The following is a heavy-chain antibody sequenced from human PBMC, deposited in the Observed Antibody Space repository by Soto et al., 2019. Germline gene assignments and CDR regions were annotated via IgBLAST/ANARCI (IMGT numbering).Heavy chain of an antibody. CDR1: GFTFSSYA. V-gene: IGHV3-23*01. J-gene: IGHJ4*02. Sequence: EVQLLESGGGLVQPGGSLRLSCAASGFTFSSYAMSWVRQAPGKGLEWVSAISGSGGSTYYADSVKGRFTISRDDSKNTLYLQMNSLRAEDTAVYYCAKATIGVRGVEYFDYWGQGTLVTVSS. CDR3: AKATIGVRGVEYFDY. D-gene: IGHD3-10*01. CDR2: ISGSGGST.